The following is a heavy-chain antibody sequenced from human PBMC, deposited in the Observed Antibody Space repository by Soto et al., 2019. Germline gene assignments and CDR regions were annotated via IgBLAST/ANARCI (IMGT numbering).Heavy chain of an antibody. CDR2: ISSDSRTI. Sequence: LRLSCVASGFSLSDYAVNWVRQAPGKGLEWVSFISSDSRTIYYADSVEGRFTVSRDNARNSVSLQMDSLRDEDAAVYYCARIKLVEWFFINVDVYDMDVWGQGAPVTVSS. CDR1: GFSLSDYA. D-gene: IGHD3-3*01. CDR3: ARIKLVEWFFINVDVYDMDV. J-gene: IGHJ6*02. V-gene: IGHV3-48*02.